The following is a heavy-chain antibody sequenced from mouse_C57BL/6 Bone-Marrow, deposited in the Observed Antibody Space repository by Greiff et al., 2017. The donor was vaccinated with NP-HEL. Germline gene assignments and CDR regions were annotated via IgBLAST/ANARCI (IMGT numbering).Heavy chain of an antibody. CDR2: IDPSDSYT. V-gene: IGHV1-59*01. Sequence: QVQLQQSGAELVRPGTSVKLSCKASGYTFTSYWMHWVKQRPGQGLEWIGVIDPSDSYTNYNQKFKGKATLTVDTSSSTAYMQLSSLTSEDSAVYSSARPSLWVFAYWGQGTLVTVSA. CDR3: ARPSLWVFAY. D-gene: IGHD6-2*01. J-gene: IGHJ3*01. CDR1: GYTFTSYW.